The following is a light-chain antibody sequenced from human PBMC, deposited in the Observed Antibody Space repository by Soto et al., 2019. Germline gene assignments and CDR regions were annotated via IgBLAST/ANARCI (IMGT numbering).Light chain of an antibody. J-gene: IGKJ4*01. V-gene: IGKV1-6*01. CDR1: QDIRNT. Sequence: AIQMTQSPSSLSASVGDRVAISCRASQDIRNTLAWYQQKPGEAPKLLIFAASNLQSGVPSRFSGSGSVTDFTLAITGLQPEDFATYYCLQYDNLPLTFGGGTKVDIK. CDR2: AAS. CDR3: LQYDNLPLT.